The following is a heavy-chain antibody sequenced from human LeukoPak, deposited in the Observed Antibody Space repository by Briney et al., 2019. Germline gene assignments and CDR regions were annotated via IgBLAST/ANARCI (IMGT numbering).Heavy chain of an antibody. D-gene: IGHD6-19*01. J-gene: IGHJ4*02. CDR1: GFTFDDYG. V-gene: IGHV3-20*04. CDR3: ARGRGIAVAGTRDY. Sequence: GGSLRLSCAASGFTFDDYGMSWVGQAPGKGLEWVSGINWNGGSTGYADSVKGRFTISRDNAKNSLYLQMNSLRAEDTALYYCARGRGIAVAGTRDYWGQGTLVTVSS. CDR2: INWNGGST.